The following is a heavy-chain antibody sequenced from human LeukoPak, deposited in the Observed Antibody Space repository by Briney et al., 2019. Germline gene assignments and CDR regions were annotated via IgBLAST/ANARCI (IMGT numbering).Heavy chain of an antibody. CDR2: IYPGDSDT. D-gene: IGHD6-13*01. V-gene: IGHV5-51*01. J-gene: IGHJ4*02. Sequence: PGESLKISCKGSGYRFTTYWIAWVRQMPGKGLEWMGIIYPGDSDTRYSPSFQGHVTISADKSITAAYLQWSSLKASDTAMYCCARGSSSWYLGYFDYWGQGTQVTVSS. CDR3: ARGSSSWYLGYFDY. CDR1: GYRFTTYW.